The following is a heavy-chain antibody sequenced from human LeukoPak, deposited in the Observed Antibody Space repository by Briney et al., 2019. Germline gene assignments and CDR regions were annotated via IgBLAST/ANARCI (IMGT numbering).Heavy chain of an antibody. J-gene: IGHJ4*02. D-gene: IGHD5-24*01. CDR1: GGTFSSYA. CDR2: IIPIFGTA. Sequence: ASVKVSCKASGGTFSSYAISWVRQAPGQGLEWMGGIIPIFGTANYAQKFQGRVTITTDESTSTAYMELSSLRSEDTAVYYCERASEMATIFDYWGQGTLVTVSS. V-gene: IGHV1-69*05. CDR3: ERASEMATIFDY.